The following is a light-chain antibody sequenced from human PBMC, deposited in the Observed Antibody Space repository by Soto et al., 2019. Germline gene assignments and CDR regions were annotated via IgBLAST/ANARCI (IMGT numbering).Light chain of an antibody. CDR2: AAS. CDR1: QSISNY. V-gene: IGKV1-39*01. Sequence: DIQMTQSPSSLSASVGDRVTITCRASQSISNYLHWYQQKPGKAPKLLISAASSLHSGVPSRFSGTGSGTDFSLTISSLQPDDFATYYCQESFTTPGTFGQGTKVEIK. CDR3: QESFTTPGT. J-gene: IGKJ1*01.